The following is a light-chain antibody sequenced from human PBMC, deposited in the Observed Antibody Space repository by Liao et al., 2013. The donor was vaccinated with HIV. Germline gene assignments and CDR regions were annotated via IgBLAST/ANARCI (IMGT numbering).Light chain of an antibody. CDR2: KDS. J-gene: IGLJ3*02. V-gene: IGLV3-25*03. CDR3: QSADSSGTCPV. CDR1: KLGNKY. Sequence: SYDLTQTPSVSVSPGQTARITCSGDKLGNKYACWYQVKPGQAPVLLIYKDSERPSGIPERFSGSSSGTTVTLTISGVQAEDEADYYCQSADSSGTCPVFGGGTKLTVL.